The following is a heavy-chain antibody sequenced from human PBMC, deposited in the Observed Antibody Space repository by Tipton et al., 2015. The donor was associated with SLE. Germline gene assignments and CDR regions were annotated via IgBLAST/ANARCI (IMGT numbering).Heavy chain of an antibody. D-gene: IGHD6-13*01. CDR1: GFTFNTYS. CDR3: VKRRGGAAAAAYFDY. Sequence: SLRLSYAASGFTFNTYSMNWVRQAPGKGLEWVTFIRYDGSNRYYADSVKGRFTISRDNSKNTLYLQMNSLRVEDTAVYHCVKRRGGAAAAAYFDYWGQGTLVTVSS. V-gene: IGHV3-30*02. CDR2: IRYDGSNR. J-gene: IGHJ4*02.